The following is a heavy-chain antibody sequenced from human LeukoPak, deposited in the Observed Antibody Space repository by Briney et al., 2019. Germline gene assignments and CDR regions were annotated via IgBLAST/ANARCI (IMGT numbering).Heavy chain of an antibody. J-gene: IGHJ4*02. CDR3: ARGHALGTAMVTVRGDY. CDR2: VYYSGTT. D-gene: IGHD5-18*01. Sequence: PSETLSLTCSVSRGSIRHNDYYWGWIRQPPGKGLEWIGNVYYSGTTYYNPSLISRVTISVDTSKNQFSLKLSSVTAADTAVYYCARGHALGTAMVTVRGDYWGQGTLVTVSS. CDR1: RGSIRHNDYY. V-gene: IGHV4-39*07.